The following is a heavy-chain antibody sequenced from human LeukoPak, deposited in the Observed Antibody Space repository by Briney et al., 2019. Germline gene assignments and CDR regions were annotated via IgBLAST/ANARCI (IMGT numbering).Heavy chain of an antibody. D-gene: IGHD6-19*01. Sequence: GGSLRLSCATSGFTFSSYPMHWVRQAPGKGLEWVAVISNDGDNKYYADSVKGRFTFSRGSSENTLYLQMNSLRAEDTAVYYCARGGGPVAGTGWPYDYWGQGTLVTVSS. CDR3: ARGGGPVAGTGWPYDY. J-gene: IGHJ4*02. CDR2: ISNDGDNK. CDR1: GFTFSSYP. V-gene: IGHV3-30-3*01.